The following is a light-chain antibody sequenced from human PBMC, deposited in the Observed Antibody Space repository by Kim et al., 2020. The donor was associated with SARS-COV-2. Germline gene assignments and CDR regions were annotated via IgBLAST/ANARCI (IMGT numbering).Light chain of an antibody. CDR3: NSRDSNDNVV. V-gene: IGLV3-19*01. J-gene: IGLJ2*01. CDR1: SIRSDY. Sequence: VALGQTVRITCQGDSIRSDYATWYQQRPGQAPILVIYGKNNRPSGIPDRFSGSSSRNTASLTITGTQAGDEADYYCNSRDSNDNVVFGGATQLTVL. CDR2: GKN.